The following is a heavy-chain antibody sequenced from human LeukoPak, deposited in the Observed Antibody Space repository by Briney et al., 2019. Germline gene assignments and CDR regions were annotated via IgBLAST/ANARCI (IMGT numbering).Heavy chain of an antibody. J-gene: IGHJ4*02. CDR1: GFTFGSYW. D-gene: IGHD6-19*01. Sequence: GGSLRLSCAASGFTFGSYWMTWVRQAPGKGLEWVANIKQDGTEKYYVGSVKGRFTISRDNVKKSLYLQMNSLRAEDTAVYYCARARWYSSGWWTNDYWGQGTLVTVSS. CDR3: ARARWYSSGWWTNDY. CDR2: IKQDGTEK. V-gene: IGHV3-7*01.